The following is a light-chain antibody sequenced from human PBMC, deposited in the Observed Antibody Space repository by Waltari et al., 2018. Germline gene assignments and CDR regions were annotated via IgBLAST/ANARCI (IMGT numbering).Light chain of an antibody. CDR2: AAS. CDR1: QSINTY. Sequence: DIQMTQSPSSLFAPVGDRVTITCRASQSINTYLNWYQQKPGKVPNLLFYAASTLQTGGPSRFSCSGSGTDFTLTISSLQPEDFATYYCQQSYSTPYTFGQGTKLEIK. V-gene: IGKV1-39*01. J-gene: IGKJ2*01. CDR3: QQSYSTPYT.